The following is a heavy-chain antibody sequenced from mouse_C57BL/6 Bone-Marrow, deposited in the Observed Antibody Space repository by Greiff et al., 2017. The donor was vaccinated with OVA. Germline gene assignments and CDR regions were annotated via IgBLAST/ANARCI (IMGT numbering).Heavy chain of an antibody. CDR3: ARETILSYYGMDY. CDR1: GYTFTDYY. J-gene: IGHJ4*01. CDR2: INPNNGGT. V-gene: IGHV1-26*01. Sequence: EVQLQQSGPELVKPGASVKISCKASGYTFTDYYMNWVKQSHGKSLEWIGDINPNNGGTSYNQKFKGKATLTVDKSSSTAYMELRSLTSEDSAVYDCARETILSYYGMDYWGQGTSVTVSS.